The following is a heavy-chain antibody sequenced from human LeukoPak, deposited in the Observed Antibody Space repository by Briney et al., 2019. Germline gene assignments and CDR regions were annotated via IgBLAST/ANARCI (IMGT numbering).Heavy chain of an antibody. Sequence: ETLSLTCTVSGGSISSYYWSWIRQPPGKGLEWVSAISGSGGSTYYADSVKGRFTISRDNSKNTLYLQMNSLRAEDTAVYYCAKVSFPYYYDSSGYRSGYFDYWGQGTLVTVSS. CDR3: AKVSFPYYYDSSGYRSGYFDY. J-gene: IGHJ4*02. D-gene: IGHD3-22*01. V-gene: IGHV3-23*01. CDR2: ISGSGGST. CDR1: GGSISSYY.